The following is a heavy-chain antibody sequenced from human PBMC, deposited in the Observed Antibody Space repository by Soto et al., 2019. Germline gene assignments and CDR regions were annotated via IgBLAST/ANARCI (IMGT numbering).Heavy chain of an antibody. Sequence: SLTCTVSGGSISSSSYYWGWIRQPPGKGLEWIGSIYYSGSTYYNPSLKSRVTISVDTSKNQFSLKLSSVTAADTAVYYCARHVRMGMVVRGVIYYYYGMDVWGQGTTVTVSS. J-gene: IGHJ6*02. CDR2: IYYSGST. D-gene: IGHD3-10*01. V-gene: IGHV4-39*01. CDR3: ARHVRMGMVVRGVIYYYYGMDV. CDR1: GGSISSSSYY.